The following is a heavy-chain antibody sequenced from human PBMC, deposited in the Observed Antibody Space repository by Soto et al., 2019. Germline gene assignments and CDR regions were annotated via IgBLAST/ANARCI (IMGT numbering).Heavy chain of an antibody. CDR2: ISWNSDKI. V-gene: IGHV3-9*01. CDR3: AKNSAIFGVASRGGNDY. CDR1: GFTFDNYA. D-gene: IGHD3-3*01. Sequence: EVQLVESGGGLVQPGRSLRLSCAASGFTFDNYAMHWVRQAPGKGLEWVSSISWNSDKIGYADSVKGRFTISRDNAKNSLYLQMNSLRAEDTALYYCAKNSAIFGVASRGGNDYWGQGTLVTVSS. J-gene: IGHJ4*02.